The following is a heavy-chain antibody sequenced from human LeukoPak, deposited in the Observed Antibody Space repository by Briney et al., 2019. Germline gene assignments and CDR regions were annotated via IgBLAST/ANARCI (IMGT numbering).Heavy chain of an antibody. CDR3: ARAIAVAGLYFDY. V-gene: IGHV4-59*01. D-gene: IGHD6-19*01. CDR1: GGSISSYY. J-gene: IGHJ4*02. CDR2: IYYSGST. Sequence: SETLSLTCTVSGGSISSYYWSWIRQPPGKGLEWIGYIYYSGSTNYNPSLKSRVTISVGTSKNQFSLKLSSVTAADTAVYYCARAIAVAGLYFDYWGQGTLVTVSS.